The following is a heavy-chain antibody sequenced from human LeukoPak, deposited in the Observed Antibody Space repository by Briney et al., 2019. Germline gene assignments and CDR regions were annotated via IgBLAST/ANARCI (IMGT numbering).Heavy chain of an antibody. Sequence: PSETLSLTCIVSGGSISSDYWSWIRQTPGKGLEWIGYIYYSGSTNCNPSLKSRVTISVDSSKNQISLRLNSVTAADTAIYYCARGGRAVASNWFNPWGQGSLVTVSS. CDR1: GGSISSDY. CDR2: IYYSGST. D-gene: IGHD6-19*01. V-gene: IGHV4-59*01. J-gene: IGHJ5*02. CDR3: ARGGRAVASNWFNP.